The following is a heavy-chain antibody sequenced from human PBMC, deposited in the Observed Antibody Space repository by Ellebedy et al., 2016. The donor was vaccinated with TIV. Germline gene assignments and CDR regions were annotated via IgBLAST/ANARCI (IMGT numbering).Heavy chain of an antibody. CDR3: ARGYASPNY. J-gene: IGHJ4*02. CDR2: IKQDGSDK. CDR1: GFTFSSYW. Sequence: PGGSLRLSCAASGFTFSSYWMRWVRHAPGKGLEWVANIKQDGSDKYYVDSVKGRFTISRDNAKNSLYLQMNSLRAEDTAVYYCARGYASPNYWGQGTLVTVSS. D-gene: IGHD2-8*01. V-gene: IGHV3-7*01.